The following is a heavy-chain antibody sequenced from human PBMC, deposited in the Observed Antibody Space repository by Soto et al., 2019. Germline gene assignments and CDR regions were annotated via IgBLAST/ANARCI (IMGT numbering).Heavy chain of an antibody. Sequence: SETLSLTCTVSGGSISSYYWSWIRQPAGKGLEWIGRIYTSGSTNYNPSLKSRVTMSVDTSKNQFSLKLSSVTAADTAVYYCARDRERVSGDYRYYYYGMDVWGQGTTVTVSS. D-gene: IGHD4-17*01. CDR2: IYTSGST. CDR3: ARDRERVSGDYRYYYYGMDV. CDR1: GGSISSYY. J-gene: IGHJ6*02. V-gene: IGHV4-4*07.